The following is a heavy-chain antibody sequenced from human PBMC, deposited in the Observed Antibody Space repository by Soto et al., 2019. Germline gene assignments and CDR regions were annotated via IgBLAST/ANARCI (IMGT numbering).Heavy chain of an antibody. CDR2: FYYSGNT. CDR1: GDSTSDYY. Sequence: TLSLTCIACGDSTSDYYWSWLRQPAGKGLEWIGRFYYSGNTKSNPSLLSRVTMSADTSKNQFSLSLRSVTAADSAIYYCARMSSSGFYRPGGDYIFYGIDVWGQGTTVTVS. J-gene: IGHJ6*02. CDR3: ARMSSSGFYRPGGDYIFYGIDV. D-gene: IGHD6-19*01. V-gene: IGHV4-4*07.